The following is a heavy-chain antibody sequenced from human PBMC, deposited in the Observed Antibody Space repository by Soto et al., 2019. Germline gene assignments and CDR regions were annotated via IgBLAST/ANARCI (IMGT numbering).Heavy chain of an antibody. V-gene: IGHV3-9*01. Sequence: EVQLVESGGGLVQPGRSLRLSCAASGFTFDDYAMHWVRQAPGKGLEWGSGISWNSGSIGYADSVKGRFTISRDNAKNSLYLQMNSLRAEDTALYYCAKDKRDNWNGRSAFDIWGQGTMVTVSP. CDR2: ISWNSGSI. J-gene: IGHJ3*02. CDR1: GFTFDDYA. CDR3: AKDKRDNWNGRSAFDI. D-gene: IGHD1-1*01.